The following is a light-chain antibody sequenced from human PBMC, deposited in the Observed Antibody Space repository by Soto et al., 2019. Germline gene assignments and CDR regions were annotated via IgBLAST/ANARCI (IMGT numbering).Light chain of an antibody. Sequence: QSVLTQPASVSGSPGQSITISCTGTSSDVGGYNYVSWYQQHPGKAPKLMIYDVSNRPSGVSNRFSGSKSGNTASLTISGLQAEDEADYYCSSYRGSSTLLYVFGTGTKVTVL. V-gene: IGLV2-14*01. CDR3: SSYRGSSTLLYV. CDR1: SSDVGGYNY. CDR2: DVS. J-gene: IGLJ1*01.